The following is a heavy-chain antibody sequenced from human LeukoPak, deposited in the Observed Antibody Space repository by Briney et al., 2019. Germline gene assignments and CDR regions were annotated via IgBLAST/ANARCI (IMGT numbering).Heavy chain of an antibody. J-gene: IGHJ5*02. D-gene: IGHD2-15*01. CDR2: IYYSGST. CDR3: ARQVNTQYCSGGSCYSGHWFDP. V-gene: IGHV4-39*01. Sequence: SETLSLTCTVSGGSISSGSYYWGWIRQPPGKGLEWIGSIYYSGSTYYNPSLKSRVTISVDTSKNQFSLKLSSVTAADTAVYYCARQVNTQYCSGGSCYSGHWFDPWGQGTLVTVSS. CDR1: GGSISSGSYY.